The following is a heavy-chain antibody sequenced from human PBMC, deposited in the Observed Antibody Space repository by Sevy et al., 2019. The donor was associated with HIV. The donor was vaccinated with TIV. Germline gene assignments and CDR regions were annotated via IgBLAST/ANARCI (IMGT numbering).Heavy chain of an antibody. CDR3: AGGRYDSSGSFDAFDI. D-gene: IGHD3-22*01. CDR2: IYNTNYGSGGGT. CDR1: GFTFISYA. Sequence: GGSLRLSCKPSGFTFISYAMNWVHQVPGKGLDWVSTIYNTNYGSGGGTYYADSVKGRFTISRDTSKTTVYLQMNSLRTEDTAVYYCAGGRYDSSGSFDAFDIWGQGTMVTVSS. J-gene: IGHJ3*02. V-gene: IGHV3-23*01.